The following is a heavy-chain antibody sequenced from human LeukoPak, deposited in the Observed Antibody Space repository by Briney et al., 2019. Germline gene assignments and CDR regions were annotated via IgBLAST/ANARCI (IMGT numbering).Heavy chain of an antibody. Sequence: GSLRLSCAASGFTFSNAWMSWVRQAPGKGLEWVGRIKSKTDGGTTDYAAPVKGRFTISRDDSKNTLYLQMNSLKTEDTAVYYCTTDQMVRGWVVAFDIWGQGTMVTVSS. J-gene: IGHJ3*02. CDR1: GFTFSNAW. D-gene: IGHD3-10*01. CDR2: IKSKTDGGTT. V-gene: IGHV3-15*01. CDR3: TTDQMVRGWVVAFDI.